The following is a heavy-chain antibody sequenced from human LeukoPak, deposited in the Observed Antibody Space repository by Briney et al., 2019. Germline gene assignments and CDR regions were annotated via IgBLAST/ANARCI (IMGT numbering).Heavy chain of an antibody. CDR1: GFTFSNAW. J-gene: IGHJ4*02. V-gene: IGHV3-15*01. Sequence: PGGSLRLSCAASGFTFSNAWMSWVRQAPGKGLEWVGRIKSKTDGDTKDYAAPVKGRFTISRDDSKNTVYLQMNSLETEDTAVYYCATEGVVVPAAIGDYWGQGTLVTVSS. CDR3: ATEGVVVPAAIGDY. CDR2: IKSKTDGDTK. D-gene: IGHD2-2*01.